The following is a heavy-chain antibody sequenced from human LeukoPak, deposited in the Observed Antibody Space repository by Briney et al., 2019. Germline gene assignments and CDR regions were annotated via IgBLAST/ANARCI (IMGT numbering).Heavy chain of an antibody. J-gene: IGHJ3*02. CDR3: ARDRTLTTMTPEAFDI. CDR2: IYHGGTT. CDR1: GDSISNGDYY. V-gene: IGHV4-30-2*01. Sequence: SETLSLTCTISGDSISNGDYYRGWIRQPPGKGLEWIANIYHGGTTYDNPSLKSRLTISIDKSKNHFSLELRSVTAADTAVYYCARDRTLTTMTPEAFDIWGQGTMVTVSS. D-gene: IGHD4-17*01.